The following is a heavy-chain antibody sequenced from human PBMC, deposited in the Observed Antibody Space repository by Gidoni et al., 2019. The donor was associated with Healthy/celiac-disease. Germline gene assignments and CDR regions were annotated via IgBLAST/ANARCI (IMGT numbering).Heavy chain of an antibody. Sequence: QVQLQESGPGLVKPSETLSLTCTVSGGSISSHYWSWIRQPPGKGLEWIGYIYYSGSTNYNPSLKSRVTISVDTSKNQFSLKLSSVTAADTAVYYCARAFHAGGWFDPWGQGTLVTVSS. V-gene: IGHV4-59*11. CDR2: IYYSGST. D-gene: IGHD3-10*01. J-gene: IGHJ5*02. CDR1: GGSISSHY. CDR3: ARAFHAGGWFDP.